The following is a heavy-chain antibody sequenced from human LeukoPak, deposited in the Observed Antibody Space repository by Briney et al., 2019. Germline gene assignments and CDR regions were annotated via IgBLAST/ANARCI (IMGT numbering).Heavy chain of an antibody. CDR2: ISYDGSKE. J-gene: IGHJ4*02. V-gene: IGHV3-30-3*01. CDR3: ARSIAASGGSSQY. CDR1: GFTFSNHA. D-gene: IGHD6-6*01. Sequence: GGSLRLSCAASGFTFSNHAMNWVRQAPGKGLEWVALISYDGSKEFYADSVKGRFTISRDNSKNTMYLQMNSLRPEDTAVYYCARSIAASGGSSQYWGQGTLVTVSS.